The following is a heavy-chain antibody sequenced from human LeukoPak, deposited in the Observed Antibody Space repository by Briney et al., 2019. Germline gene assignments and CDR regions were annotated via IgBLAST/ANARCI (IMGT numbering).Heavy chain of an antibody. D-gene: IGHD1-14*01. V-gene: IGHV4-59*01. CDR1: GGSISSYY. CDR3: ARDRRRDLFHAFDI. J-gene: IGHJ3*02. Sequence: SETLSLTCTVSGGSISSYYWSWIRQPPGKGLEWIGYIYYSESANYNPSLKSRVTISLDAPKNQFSLKLSSVTAADTAIYFCARDRRRDLFHAFDIWGRGTTVTVSP. CDR2: IYYSESA.